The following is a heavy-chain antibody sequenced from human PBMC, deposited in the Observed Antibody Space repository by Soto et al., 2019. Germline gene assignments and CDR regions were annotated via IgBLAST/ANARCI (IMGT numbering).Heavy chain of an antibody. CDR3: ARAPYDILTGYRIFWFDP. D-gene: IGHD3-9*01. CDR2: IYYSGST. J-gene: IGHJ5*02. CDR1: GGSVSSGSYY. V-gene: IGHV4-61*01. Sequence: PSETLSLTCTVSGGSVSSGSYYWSWIRQPPGKGLGWIGYIYYSGSTNYNPSLKSRVTISVDTSKNQFSLKLSSVTAADTAVYYCARAPYDILTGYRIFWFDPWGQGTLVTVSS.